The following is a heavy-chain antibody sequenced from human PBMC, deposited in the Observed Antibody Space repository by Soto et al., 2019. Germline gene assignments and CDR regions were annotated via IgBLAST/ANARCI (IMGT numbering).Heavy chain of an antibody. V-gene: IGHV4-39*02. D-gene: IGHD3-10*01. Sequence: HSETLSLTCTVSGGSISSSSYYWGWIRQPPGKGLEWIGSIYYSGSTYYNPSLKSRVTISVDTSKNQFSLKLSSVTAADTAVYYCARELLWFGETPRYYGMDVWGQGTTVTVSS. J-gene: IGHJ6*02. CDR3: ARELLWFGETPRYYGMDV. CDR2: IYYSGST. CDR1: GGSISSSSYY.